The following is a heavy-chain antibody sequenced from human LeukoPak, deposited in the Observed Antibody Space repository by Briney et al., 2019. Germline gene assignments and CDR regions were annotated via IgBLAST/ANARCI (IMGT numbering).Heavy chain of an antibody. D-gene: IGHD3-9*01. CDR2: ISRSGENT. CDR1: GFIFSSYA. CDR3: SRATTYDILTGYSDY. Sequence: GGSLRLSCAASGFIFSSYAMSWVRQAPGKGLEWVSAISRSGENTYYADSVKGRFTISRDNSNNTLYLQMNSLRAEDTAVYYCSRATTYDILTGYSDYWGQGTLVTVSS. V-gene: IGHV3-23*01. J-gene: IGHJ4*02.